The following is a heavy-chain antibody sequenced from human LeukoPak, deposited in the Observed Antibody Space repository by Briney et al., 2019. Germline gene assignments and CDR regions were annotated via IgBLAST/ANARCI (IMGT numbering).Heavy chain of an antibody. V-gene: IGHV4-59*01. Sequence: SETLSLTCTVSGGSISSYYWNWMRQPPGKGLEWIGYISYRGSTDYNPSLKSRVTILVDTSKNQFSLKLSSVTAADTAVYYCARVFHWGYGDYEVQAFDIWGQGTMVTVSS. CDR2: ISYRGST. CDR1: GGSISSYY. CDR3: ARVFHWGYGDYEVQAFDI. D-gene: IGHD4-17*01. J-gene: IGHJ3*02.